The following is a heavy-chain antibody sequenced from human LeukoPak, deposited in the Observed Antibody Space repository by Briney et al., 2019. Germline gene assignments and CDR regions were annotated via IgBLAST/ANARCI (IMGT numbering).Heavy chain of an antibody. CDR2: IYPSGSA. CDR3: AREYGDLDY. D-gene: IGHD4-17*01. V-gene: IGHV4-4*07. CDR1: GGSISGYY. Sequence: PETPCLTCTVSGGSISGYYWSWLWQPAGKGLEWIGRIYPSGSANYNPSLKSRVTMSVDTSKNQFSLKLNSVTAADTAVYYCAREYGDLDYWGQGAPGSASS. J-gene: IGHJ4*02.